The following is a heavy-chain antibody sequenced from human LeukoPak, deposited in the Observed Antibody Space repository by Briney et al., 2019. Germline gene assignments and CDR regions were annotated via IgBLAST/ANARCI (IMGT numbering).Heavy chain of an antibody. D-gene: IGHD3-10*01. CDR1: GYTFTGYY. Sequence: GASVKVSCKASGYTFTGYYMHWVRQAPGQGLEWMGWINPSSGGTNYAQKFQGRVTMTRDTSISTAYMELSRLRSDDTAVYYCARDLPPYYGSGSYDYWGQGTLVTVSS. J-gene: IGHJ4*02. CDR3: ARDLPPYYGSGSYDY. CDR2: INPSSGGT. V-gene: IGHV1-2*02.